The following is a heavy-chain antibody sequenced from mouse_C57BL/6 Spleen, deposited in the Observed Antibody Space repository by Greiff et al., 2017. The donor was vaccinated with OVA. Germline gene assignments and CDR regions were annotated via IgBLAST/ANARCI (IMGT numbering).Heavy chain of an antibody. CDR1: GYTFTDYN. D-gene: IGHD2-12*01. CDR2: IKPNNGGT. Sequence: VQLQQSGPELVKPGASVKITCKASGYTFTDYNMGWVKQSPGKSLEWIGDIKPNNGGTIYNQKFKGKGTLTVDKSSSTAYMELRSLTSEDTAVYYCARVDYYNNGGFAYWGQGTLVTVSA. V-gene: IGHV1-18*01. J-gene: IGHJ3*01. CDR3: ARVDYYNNGGFAY.